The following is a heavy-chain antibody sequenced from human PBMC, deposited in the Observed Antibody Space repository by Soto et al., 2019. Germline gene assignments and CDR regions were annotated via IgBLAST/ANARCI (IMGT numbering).Heavy chain of an antibody. V-gene: IGHV3-23*01. Sequence: EVQLLESGGGLVQPGGSLRLSCVASGFTLSNYAMSWVRQAPGKGLEWVSVIDGDGSAKFADSVKGRLTVSRDNSKNTLYLQMDSLRAEDTAIYYWAKAAVSYNGIYDPFDIWGRGTMVTVSS. CDR1: GFTLSNYA. J-gene: IGHJ3*02. CDR3: AKAAVSYNGIYDPFDI. CDR2: IDGDGSA. D-gene: IGHD1-1*01.